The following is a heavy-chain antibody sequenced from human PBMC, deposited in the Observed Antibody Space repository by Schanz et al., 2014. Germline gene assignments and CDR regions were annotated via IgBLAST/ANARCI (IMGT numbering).Heavy chain of an antibody. CDR1: GFTVNTNY. V-gene: IGHV3-53*01. J-gene: IGHJ4*02. CDR2: MYINSGST. Sequence: EVQLAESGGGLIQPGGSLRLSCAVSGFTVNTNYMSWVRQAPGKGLEWISSMYINSGSTQYADSVKGRFIISRDSSKNTLFLQMNSLRAEDTAVYYCARVPRRVTTRGGGSRYYFDYWGQGTLVTVSS. D-gene: IGHD4-17*01. CDR3: ARVPRRVTTRGGGSRYYFDY.